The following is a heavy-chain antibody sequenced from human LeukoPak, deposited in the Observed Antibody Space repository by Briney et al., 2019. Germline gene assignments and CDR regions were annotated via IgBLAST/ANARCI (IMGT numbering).Heavy chain of an antibody. J-gene: IGHJ4*02. V-gene: IGHV3-48*01. CDR1: GFTFTTYW. D-gene: IGHD1-14*01. CDR3: AREGLPPGVDY. CDR2: ISSSSSTI. Sequence: GGSLRLSCAASGFTFTTYWMSWVRQAPGKGLEWVSYISSSSSTIYYADSVKGRFTISRDNAKNSLYLQMNSLRAEDTAVYYCAREGLPPGVDYWGQGTLVTVSS.